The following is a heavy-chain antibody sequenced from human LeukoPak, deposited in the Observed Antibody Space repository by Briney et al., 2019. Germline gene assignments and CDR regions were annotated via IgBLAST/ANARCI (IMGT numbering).Heavy chain of an antibody. CDR2: IIPIFGTA. Sequence: SVKVSCKASGGTFSSYAISWVRQAPGQGLEWMGGIIPIFGTANYAQKFQGRVTITADESTSTAYMELSSLRSEDTAVYYCAREAAAADAYYYYGMDVWGEGTTVAVSS. D-gene: IGHD6-13*01. CDR1: GGTFSSYA. V-gene: IGHV1-69*01. J-gene: IGHJ6*04. CDR3: AREAAAADAYYYYGMDV.